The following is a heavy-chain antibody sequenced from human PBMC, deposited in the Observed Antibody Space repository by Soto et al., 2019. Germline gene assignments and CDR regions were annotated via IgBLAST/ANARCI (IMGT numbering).Heavy chain of an antibody. Sequence: QVQLQESGPGLVKPSQTLSLTCTVSGDSITSGVHYWSWIRQLPGKGLEWIGYIFYSGPTYYNPTLKSRVNIAANTSKNQFPLKLNAVTAADTAVYYCARDRVMLTFGGASEEWGIDSWGQGTLVTVSS. CDR1: GDSITSGVHY. D-gene: IGHD3-16*01. J-gene: IGHJ4*02. CDR3: ARDRVMLTFGGASEEWGIDS. CDR2: IFYSGPT. V-gene: IGHV4-31*03.